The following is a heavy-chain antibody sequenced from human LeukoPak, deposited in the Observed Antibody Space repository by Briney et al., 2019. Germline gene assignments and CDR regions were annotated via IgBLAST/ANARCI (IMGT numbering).Heavy chain of an antibody. D-gene: IGHD6-19*01. Sequence: PGGSLRLSCAASGFTFSSYAMSWVRQAPGKGLEWVSGISGRGGSTYYADSVEGRFTISRDNTKNTLYLQMNSLRAEDTAVYFCAKGIEQWPGDYYYCGMDVRGQGTTVTVSS. CDR1: GFTFSSYA. J-gene: IGHJ6*02. CDR2: ISGRGGST. V-gene: IGHV3-23*01. CDR3: AKGIEQWPGDYYYCGMDV.